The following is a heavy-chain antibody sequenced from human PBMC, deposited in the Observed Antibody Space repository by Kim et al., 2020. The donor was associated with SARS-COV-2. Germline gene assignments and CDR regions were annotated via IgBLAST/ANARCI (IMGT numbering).Heavy chain of an antibody. CDR2: IYYSGST. V-gene: IGHV4-31*03. J-gene: IGHJ4*02. CDR1: GGSISSGGYY. CDR3: ARAITYQLLLVHFDY. D-gene: IGHD2-2*01. Sequence: SETLSLTCTVSGGSISSGGYYWSWIRQHPGKGLEWIGYIYYSGSTYYNPSLKSRVTISVDTSKNQFSLKLSSVTAADTAVYYCARAITYQLLLVHFDYWGQGTLVTVSS.